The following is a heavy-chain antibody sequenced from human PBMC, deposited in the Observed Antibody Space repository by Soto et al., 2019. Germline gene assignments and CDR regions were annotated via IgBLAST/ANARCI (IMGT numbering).Heavy chain of an antibody. V-gene: IGHV4-61*01. J-gene: IGHJ5*02. CDR3: VRFLNDAILTGSNNWFDP. D-gene: IGHD3-9*01. CDR1: GGSVSSGSYY. CDR2: IYYSRST. Sequence: LSLTCTVSGGSVSSGSYYWSWIRQPPGKGLEWIGYIYYSRSTDYNPSLKSRVTISVDTIENQFSLMLCSVTAADTAVDYCVRFLNDAILTGSNNWFDPWGQGTLVTVSS.